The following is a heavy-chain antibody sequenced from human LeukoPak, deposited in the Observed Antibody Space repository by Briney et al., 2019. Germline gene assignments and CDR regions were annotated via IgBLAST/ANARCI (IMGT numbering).Heavy chain of an antibody. V-gene: IGHV1-18*01. Sequence: GASVKVSRKASGYTFTSYGISWVRQAPGQGLEWMGLISAYNGNTNYAQKLQGRVTMTTDTSTSTAYMELRSLRSDDTAVYYCARVPVFYYDSSGYPSYYYYGMDVWGQGTTVTVSS. CDR1: GYTFTSYG. CDR2: ISAYNGNT. D-gene: IGHD3-22*01. J-gene: IGHJ6*02. CDR3: ARVPVFYYDSSGYPSYYYYGMDV.